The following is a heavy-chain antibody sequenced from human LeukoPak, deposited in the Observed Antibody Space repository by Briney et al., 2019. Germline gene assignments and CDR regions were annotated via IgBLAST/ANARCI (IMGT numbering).Heavy chain of an antibody. CDR2: ISYGGNT. CDR1: GDSISSDGYW. J-gene: IGHJ4*02. V-gene: IGHV4-31*11. CDR3: ARAPVATPSEFDY. Sequence: PSQTLSLTCAVSGDSISSDGYWWSWIRQHPGKGPKWIGYISYGGNTYYNPSLKSRVAISADTPKNQFSLKLSSTTAADTAVYYCARAPVATPSEFDYWGQGTLVTDSS. D-gene: IGHD5-12*01.